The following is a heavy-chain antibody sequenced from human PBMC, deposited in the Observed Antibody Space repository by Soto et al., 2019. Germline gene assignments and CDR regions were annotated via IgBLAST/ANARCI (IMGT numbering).Heavy chain of an antibody. CDR3: ARAGYEGERYGIDV. Sequence: QVQLVQSGAEVTKPGSSVKVSCRASGGTFSSYAISWVRQAPGQGLEWVGGIIPTFGTANYAQKFQGRVTINEDESTSTAYMGLRSLRSEDTAVYYCARAGYEGERYGIDVWGQGTTVTVSS. D-gene: IGHD3-3*01. CDR1: GGTFSSYA. CDR2: IIPTFGTA. J-gene: IGHJ6*02. V-gene: IGHV1-69*01.